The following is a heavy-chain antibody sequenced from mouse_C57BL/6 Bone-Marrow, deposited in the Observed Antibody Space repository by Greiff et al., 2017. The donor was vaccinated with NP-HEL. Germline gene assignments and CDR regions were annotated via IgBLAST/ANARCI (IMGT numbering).Heavy chain of an antibody. CDR2: ILPGSGST. J-gene: IGHJ3*01. Sequence: QVQLKESGAELMKPGASVKLSCTATGYTFTGYWIEWVKQRPGHGLEWIGEILPGSGSTNYTEKFKGKATFTADTSSNTAYMQLSSLTTEDSAIYYCARNLWFAYWGQGTLVTVSA. V-gene: IGHV1-9*01. CDR3: ARNLWFAY. CDR1: GYTFTGYW.